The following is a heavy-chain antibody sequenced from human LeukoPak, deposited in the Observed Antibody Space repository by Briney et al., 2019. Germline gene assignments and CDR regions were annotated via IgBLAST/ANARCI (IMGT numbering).Heavy chain of an antibody. CDR3: ARDGGDGYNDLDY. Sequence: GGSLRLSCAASGFTFSSYAIHWVRQAPGRGLECVAVVSNDGTEKYYADSAKGRFTISRDNSKNTLYLQMNSLRTEDTAVYYCARDGGDGYNDLDYWGQGTLVTVSS. D-gene: IGHD5-24*01. J-gene: IGHJ4*02. V-gene: IGHV3-30-3*01. CDR2: VSNDGTEK. CDR1: GFTFSSYA.